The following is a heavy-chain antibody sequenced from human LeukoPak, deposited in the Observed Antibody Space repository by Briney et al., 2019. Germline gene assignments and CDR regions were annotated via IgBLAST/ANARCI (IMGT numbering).Heavy chain of an antibody. Sequence: ASVKVSCKASGYTFTSYGISWVRQAPGQGLEGMGWISAYNGNTNYAQKLQGRVTMTTDTSTSTAYMELRSLRSDNTAVYYCARVNQLLYNFDYWGQGTLVTVSS. D-gene: IGHD2-2*02. CDR2: ISAYNGNT. CDR3: ARVNQLLYNFDY. J-gene: IGHJ4*02. CDR1: GYTFTSYG. V-gene: IGHV1-18*01.